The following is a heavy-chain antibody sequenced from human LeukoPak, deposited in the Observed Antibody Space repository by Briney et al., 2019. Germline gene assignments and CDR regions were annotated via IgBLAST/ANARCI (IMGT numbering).Heavy chain of an antibody. CDR3: AKPGRGGLYGGGFQH. CDR2: ISGSGGSR. D-gene: IGHD2-8*01. J-gene: IGHJ1*01. V-gene: IGHV3-23*01. CDR1: GFTFSSYS. Sequence: GGSLRLSCAASGFTFSSYSMSWVRQAPGKGLGWVSAISGSGGSRFYAESEKGRFTISRDNSKNTLYLQMNSLRAEDTALYYCAKPGRGGLYGGGFQHWGQGTLVTVSS.